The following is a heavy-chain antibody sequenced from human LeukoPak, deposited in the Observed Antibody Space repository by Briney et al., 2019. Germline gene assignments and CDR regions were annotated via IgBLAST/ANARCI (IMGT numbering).Heavy chain of an antibody. CDR3: ARSVVRIAAAAPPGY. J-gene: IGHJ4*02. D-gene: IGHD6-13*01. V-gene: IGHV1-18*01. CDR2: ISAYNGNT. CDR1: GYTFTSYG. Sequence: ASVKVSCTASGYTFTSYGISWVRQAPGQGLEWMGWISAYNGNTNYAQKLQGRVTMTTDTSTSTAYMELSRLRSDDTAVYYCARSVVRIAAAAPPGYWGQGTLVTVSS.